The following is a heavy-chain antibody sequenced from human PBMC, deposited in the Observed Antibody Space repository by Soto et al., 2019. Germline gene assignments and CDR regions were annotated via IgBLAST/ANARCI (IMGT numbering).Heavy chain of an antibody. Sequence: QVQLVQSGAEVKKPGSSVKVSCKASGGTFNRYAISWLRQAPGQGPEWMGGITPMFGTGNYAQKFQGIVTINADESTTTVHMELRRLTSEDTAVYYWAQTLGSAVAGPGRFDLWGRGTRVIVSS. D-gene: IGHD6-19*01. CDR1: GGTFNRYA. CDR3: AQTLGSAVAGPGRFDL. CDR2: ITPMFGTG. V-gene: IGHV1-69*12. J-gene: IGHJ2*01.